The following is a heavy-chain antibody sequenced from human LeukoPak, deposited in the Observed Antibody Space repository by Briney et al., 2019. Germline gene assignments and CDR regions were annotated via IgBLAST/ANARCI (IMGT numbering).Heavy chain of an antibody. CDR2: ISGSGDNM. Sequence: GGSLRLSCLASKFTFNNYAMTWVRQAPGKGLEWVSSISGSGDNMDYADSVKGRFTISRDNSENTLYLQMNSLRAEDTAVYYCAKDACSGGSCYPAYYFDYWGQGTLVTVSS. CDR3: AKDACSGGSCYPAYYFDY. D-gene: IGHD2-15*01. J-gene: IGHJ4*02. V-gene: IGHV3-23*01. CDR1: KFTFNNYA.